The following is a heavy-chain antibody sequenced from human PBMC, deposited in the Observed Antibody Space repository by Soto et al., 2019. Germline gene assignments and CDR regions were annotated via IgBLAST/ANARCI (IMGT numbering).Heavy chain of an antibody. CDR3: ARAELGYCSGDSCYPELDY. D-gene: IGHD2-15*01. CDR2: ISYDGSNK. J-gene: IGHJ4*02. Sequence: VQLVESGGGVVQPGRSLRLSCAASGFTFSSYAMHWVRRAPGKGLEWVAVISYDGSNKYYADSVKGRFTISRDNSKNTLHLQMISLRAEDTAVYYCARAELGYCSGDSCYPELDYRGQGTLVTVSS. CDR1: GFTFSSYA. V-gene: IGHV3-30-3*01.